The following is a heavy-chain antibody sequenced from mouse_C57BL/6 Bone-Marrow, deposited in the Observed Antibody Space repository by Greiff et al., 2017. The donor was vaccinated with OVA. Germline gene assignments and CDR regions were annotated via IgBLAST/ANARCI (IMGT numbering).Heavy chain of an antibody. CDR1: GFTFSSYA. J-gene: IGHJ3*01. CDR2: ISDGGSYT. CDR3: ARDGDGRGFAY. V-gene: IGHV5-4*01. Sequence: DVKLVESGGGLVKPGGSLKLSCAASGFTFSSYAMSWVRQTPEKRLEWVATISDGGSYTYYPDNVKGRFTISRDNAKNNLYLQMSHLKSEDTAMYYCARDGDGRGFAYWGQGTLVTVSA. D-gene: IGHD1-1*02.